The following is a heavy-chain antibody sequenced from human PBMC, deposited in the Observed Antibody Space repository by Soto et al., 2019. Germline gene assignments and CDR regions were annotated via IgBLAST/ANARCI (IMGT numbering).Heavy chain of an antibody. D-gene: IGHD6-13*01. CDR3: ARDTWNSRGYNWFDP. Sequence: ASVKVSCKASGYTFTSYGISWVRQAPGQGLEWMGWISAYNGNTNYAQKLQGRVTMTTDTSTSTAYMELRSLRSDDTAVYYCARDTWNSRGYNWFDPWGQGTLVTAPQ. CDR2: ISAYNGNT. J-gene: IGHJ5*02. CDR1: GYTFTSYG. V-gene: IGHV1-18*01.